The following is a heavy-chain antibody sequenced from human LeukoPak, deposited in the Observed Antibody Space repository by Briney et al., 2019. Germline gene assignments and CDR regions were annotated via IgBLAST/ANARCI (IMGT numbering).Heavy chain of an antibody. V-gene: IGHV1-2*02. CDR2: INPNSGVT. Sequence: ASVKVSCKASGYTFTGYYMHWVRQAPGQGLEWMGWINPNSGVTNYAQKLQGRVTITRDTSIDTAYMQLSRLRSDDTAVYYCAKDRYGDYEAPFHYYMDAWGRGTTVTVSS. CDR1: GYTFTGYY. D-gene: IGHD5-12*01. J-gene: IGHJ6*03. CDR3: AKDRYGDYEAPFHYYMDA.